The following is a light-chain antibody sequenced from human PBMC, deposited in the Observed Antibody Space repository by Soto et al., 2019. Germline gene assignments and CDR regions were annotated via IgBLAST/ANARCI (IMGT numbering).Light chain of an antibody. Sequence: QSALTQPPSVSGAPGQRVTISCTGSSSNIGAGYDVHWYQQLPGTAPKLLIYGNSNRPSGVPDRFSGSKSGTSASLAITGLQAEDEADYYCQSYDISLSGVVFGGGTKLPVL. CDR1: SSNIGAGYD. V-gene: IGLV1-40*01. CDR3: QSYDISLSGVV. J-gene: IGLJ2*01. CDR2: GNS.